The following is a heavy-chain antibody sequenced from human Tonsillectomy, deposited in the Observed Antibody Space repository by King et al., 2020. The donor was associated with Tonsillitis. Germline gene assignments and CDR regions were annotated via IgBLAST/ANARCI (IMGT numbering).Heavy chain of an antibody. Sequence: PLQESGPGLVKPSETLSLTCTVSGGSISSYYWSWIRQPAGKGLEWIGRIYTSGSTNYNPSLKSRVTMSVDTSKNQFSLKLSSVTAADTAVYYCARDDYYDSSGYYYYDAFDIWGQGTMVTVSS. D-gene: IGHD3-22*01. J-gene: IGHJ3*02. CDR2: IYTSGST. CDR1: GGSISSYY. CDR3: ARDDYYDSSGYYYYDAFDI. V-gene: IGHV4-4*07.